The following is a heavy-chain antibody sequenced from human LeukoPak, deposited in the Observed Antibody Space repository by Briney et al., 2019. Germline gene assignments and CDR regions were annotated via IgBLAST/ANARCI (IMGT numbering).Heavy chain of an antibody. CDR3: AREGGWLQVLDY. Sequence: SETLSLTCAVYGGSFSGYYWSWIRQPPGKGLEWIGEINHSGSTNYNPSLKSRVTISVDTSKNQFSLKLSSVTAADTAVYYCAREGGWLQVLDYWGQGTLVTVSS. V-gene: IGHV4-34*01. CDR2: INHSGST. CDR1: GGSFSGYY. J-gene: IGHJ4*02. D-gene: IGHD5-24*01.